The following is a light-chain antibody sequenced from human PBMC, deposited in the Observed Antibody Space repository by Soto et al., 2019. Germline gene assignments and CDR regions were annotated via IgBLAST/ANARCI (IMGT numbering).Light chain of an antibody. CDR3: QSYDSSLSGSV. CDR1: SSNIGAGYD. CDR2: GNS. J-gene: IGLJ3*02. V-gene: IGLV1-40*01. Sequence: QSVLTQPPSVSGAPGQRVTISCTGSSSNIGAGYDVHWYQQLPGTAPKLLIYGNSNRPSGVPDRFSGSKSCPSASLAITGLQAEDEADYYCQSYDSSLSGSVFGGGTKLTVL.